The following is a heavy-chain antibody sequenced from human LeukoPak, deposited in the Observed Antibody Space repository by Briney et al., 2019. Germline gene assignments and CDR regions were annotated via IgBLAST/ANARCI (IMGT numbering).Heavy chain of an antibody. V-gene: IGHV4-30-4*07. D-gene: IGHD2-21*02. J-gene: IGHJ3*02. CDR2: IYHSGTT. Sequence: SETLSLACAVSGVAISRGGYAWNWIRQPPGKGLEWIAYIYHSGTTYYNPSLKSRATISVDTSKNQFSLKLSSVTAADTAVYYCARGVVVTAIPLGVAFDIWGQGTMVTVSS. CDR1: GVAISRGGYA. CDR3: ARGVVVTAIPLGVAFDI.